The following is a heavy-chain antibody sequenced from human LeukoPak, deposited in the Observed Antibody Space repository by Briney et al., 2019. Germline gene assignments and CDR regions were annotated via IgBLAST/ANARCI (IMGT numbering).Heavy chain of an antibody. J-gene: IGHJ5*02. CDR3: ATYSGYYLNWFDP. Sequence: SSETLSLTCTVSGGSISSSSYYWGWIRQPPGKGLEWIGSIYYSGSTYYNPSLKSRVTISVDTSKNQFSLKLSSVTAADTAVYYCATYSGYYLNWFDPWGQGTLVTVSS. CDR2: IYYSGST. D-gene: IGHD3-22*01. CDR1: GGSISSSSYY. V-gene: IGHV4-39*07.